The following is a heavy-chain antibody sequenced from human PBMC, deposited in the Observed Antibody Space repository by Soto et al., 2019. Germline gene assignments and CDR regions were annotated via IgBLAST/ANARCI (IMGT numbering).Heavy chain of an antibody. D-gene: IGHD6-13*01. CDR1: GGSFSGYY. CDR2: INHSGST. V-gene: IGHV4-34*01. CDR3: AAASSYYYMDV. Sequence: SLTCAVYGGSFSGYYWSWIRQPPGKGLEWIGEINHSGSTNYNPSLKSRVTISIDTSKNQFSLKLSSVTAADTAVYYCAAASSYYYMDVWGKGTTVTVSS. J-gene: IGHJ6*03.